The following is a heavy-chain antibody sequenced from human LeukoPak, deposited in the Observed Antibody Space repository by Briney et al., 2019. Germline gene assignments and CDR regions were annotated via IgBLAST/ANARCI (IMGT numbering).Heavy chain of an antibody. J-gene: IGHJ3*02. V-gene: IGHV3-74*03. Sequence: GGSLRLSCAASGFTFSSHLMHGVRQAPGKGLVWVSRINGDGSNTTYADSVKGRFTISRDNAKNTLYLQMNSLRAEDTAVYHCASSKSWYYPDAFDIWRQGTMVTVFS. CDR1: GFTFSSHL. D-gene: IGHD6-13*01. CDR2: INGDGSNT. CDR3: ASSKSWYYPDAFDI.